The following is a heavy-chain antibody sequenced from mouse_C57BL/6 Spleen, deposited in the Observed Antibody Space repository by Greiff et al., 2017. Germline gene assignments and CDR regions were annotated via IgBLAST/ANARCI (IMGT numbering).Heavy chain of an antibody. CDR3: ARYYGSSLWYFDV. CDR2: INYDGSST. J-gene: IGHJ1*03. CDR1: GFTFSDYY. V-gene: IGHV5-16*01. D-gene: IGHD1-1*01. Sequence: EVKVVESEGGLVQPGSSMKLSCTASGFTFSDYYMAWVRQVPEKGLEWVANINYDGSSTYYLDSLKSRFIISRDNAKNILYLQMSSLKSEDTATYYCARYYGSSLWYFDVWGTGTTVTVSS.